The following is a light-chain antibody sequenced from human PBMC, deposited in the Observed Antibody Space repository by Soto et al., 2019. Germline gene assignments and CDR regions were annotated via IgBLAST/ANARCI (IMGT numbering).Light chain of an antibody. J-gene: IGKJ5*01. Sequence: EIVLTQSPGTLSLSPGERATLSCRASQSVSSNFLAWYQEKPGQSPRLLIYGSSPRATGIPARFSGSGSGTEFTLTISSLQSEDSAVYYCQQYNNWPITFGQGTRLEIK. V-gene: IGKV3-15*01. CDR2: GSS. CDR1: QSVSSN. CDR3: QQYNNWPIT.